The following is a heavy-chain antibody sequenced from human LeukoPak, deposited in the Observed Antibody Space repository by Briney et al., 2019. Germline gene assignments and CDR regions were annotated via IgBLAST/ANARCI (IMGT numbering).Heavy chain of an antibody. V-gene: IGHV4-34*01. Sequence: SETLSLTCAVYGGSFSGYYWSWIRQPPGKGLEWIGEINHSGSTNYNPSLKSRVTISVDTSKNQFSLKLSSVTAADTAVYYCARDLGIAVAGIFDYWGQGTLVTVSS. CDR2: INHSGST. CDR3: ARDLGIAVAGIFDY. CDR1: GGSFSGYY. J-gene: IGHJ4*02. D-gene: IGHD6-19*01.